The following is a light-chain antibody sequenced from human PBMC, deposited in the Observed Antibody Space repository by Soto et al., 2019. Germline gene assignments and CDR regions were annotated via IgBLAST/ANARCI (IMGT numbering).Light chain of an antibody. J-gene: IGKJ2*01. CDR3: QQRSNWPYT. V-gene: IGKV3-15*01. CDR2: GAS. CDR1: QSVSSN. Sequence: DTVMTQSPATLSVSPGERATLSCRASQSVSSNLAWYQQKPGQAPRLLIYGASTRATGIPARFSGSGSGTEFTLTISSLQSEDFAVYYCQQRSNWPYTFGQGTKLEIK.